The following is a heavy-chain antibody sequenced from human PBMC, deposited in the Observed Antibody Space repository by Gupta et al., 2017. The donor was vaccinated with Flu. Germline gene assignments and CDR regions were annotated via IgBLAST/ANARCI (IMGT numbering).Heavy chain of an antibody. D-gene: IGHD4-23*01. Sequence: EVRLVESGGGLVKPGGSLRLSCAASGFTFSNYNMAWVRQAPGKGLEWVSSISSSSTSIYYRDSLRGRFIISRDNAKSSLYLQMNGLRADDTAVYYCARAAGGQNLDYWGQGTLVTVSS. CDR3: ARAAGGQNLDY. CDR1: GFTFSNYN. J-gene: IGHJ4*02. V-gene: IGHV3-21*01. CDR2: ISSSSTSI.